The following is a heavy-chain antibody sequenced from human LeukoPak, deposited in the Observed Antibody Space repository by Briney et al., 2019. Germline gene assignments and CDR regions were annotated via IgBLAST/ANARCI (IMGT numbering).Heavy chain of an antibody. CDR3: ARAGWFGELYGPLDF. J-gene: IGHJ4*02. Sequence: SETLSLTCAVYGESLNNYYWTWIRHSPGKGVEWIGEINHSGSTKYNPSLKSRVTKSLDQSKHQSSLKLTSPIAADTALYFCARAGWFGELYGPLDFWGQGTLVTASS. V-gene: IGHV4-34*01. D-gene: IGHD3-10*01. CDR2: INHSGST. CDR1: GESLNNYY.